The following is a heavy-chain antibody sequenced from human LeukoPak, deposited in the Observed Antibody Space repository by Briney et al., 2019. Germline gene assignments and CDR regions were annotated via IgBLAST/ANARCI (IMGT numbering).Heavy chain of an antibody. V-gene: IGHV4-31*11. D-gene: IGHD2-15*01. CDR3: ARADIRMALAAFDI. CDR2: IYYSGST. J-gene: IGHJ3*02. CDR1: GGSISSGGYS. Sequence: SETLSLTCAVSGGSISSGGYSWSWIRQHPGKGLEWIGYIYYSGSTYYNPSLKSRVTISVDTSKNQFSLKLSSVTAADTAVYYCARADIRMALAAFDIWGQGTMVTVSS.